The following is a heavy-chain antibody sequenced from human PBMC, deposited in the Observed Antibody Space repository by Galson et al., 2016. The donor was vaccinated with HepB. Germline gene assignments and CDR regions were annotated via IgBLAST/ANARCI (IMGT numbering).Heavy chain of an antibody. Sequence: SLRISCAASGFTFSRAWMSWVRQAPGEGLEWVGHVKGKIDGGTIDYAAPVKGRFTISRDDSRNTFYLQMNSLKTEDTAVYYCTTHFYRQGFDNWGQGTLVTVSS. V-gene: IGHV3-15*07. J-gene: IGHJ4*02. D-gene: IGHD3-16*02. CDR1: GFTFSRAW. CDR2: VKGKIDGGTI. CDR3: TTHFYRQGFDN.